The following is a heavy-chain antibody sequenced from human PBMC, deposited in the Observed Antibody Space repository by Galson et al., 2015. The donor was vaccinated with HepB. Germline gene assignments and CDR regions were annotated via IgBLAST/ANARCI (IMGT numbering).Heavy chain of an antibody. D-gene: IGHD6-13*01. J-gene: IGHJ6*02. Sequence: SLRLSCAASGFTFSSYGMHWVRQAPGKGLEWVAVIWYDGSNKYYADSVKGRFTISRGNSKNTLYLQMNSLRAEDTAVYYCAKDTDHSSSWFFPNYGMDVWGQGTTVTVSS. CDR1: GFTFSSYG. V-gene: IGHV3-33*06. CDR3: AKDTDHSSSWFFPNYGMDV. CDR2: IWYDGSNK.